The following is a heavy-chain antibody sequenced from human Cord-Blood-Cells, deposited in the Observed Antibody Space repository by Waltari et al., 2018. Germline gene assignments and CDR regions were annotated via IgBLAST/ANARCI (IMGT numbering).Heavy chain of an antibody. D-gene: IGHD1-26*01. J-gene: IGHJ3*02. Sequence: QLQLQESGPGLVKPSATLSLTCTVSGGSISSSSYYWGWHRPPPVKGLEWIGSIYYSGSTYYNPSLKSRVTISVDTSKNQFSLKLSSVTAADTAVYYCARHFGSYYAFDIWGQGTMVTVSS. CDR1: GGSISSSSYY. V-gene: IGHV4-39*01. CDR3: ARHFGSYYAFDI. CDR2: IYYSGST.